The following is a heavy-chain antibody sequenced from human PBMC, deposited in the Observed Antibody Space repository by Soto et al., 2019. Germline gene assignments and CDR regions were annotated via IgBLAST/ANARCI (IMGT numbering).Heavy chain of an antibody. J-gene: IGHJ6*02. CDR3: ARNGRTNQIEQLRHYAMDA. CDR2: FYYSGST. Sequence: SETLSLTCTVSGDFITNSLYYWVWIRQPPGKGLEWIGSFYYSGSTHYNPSLKSRVTMSVDTSKNQLSLMLTSVTAADSAVYYCARNGRTNQIEQLRHYAMDAWGQGTTVTVSS. V-gene: IGHV4-39*01. D-gene: IGHD2-15*01. CDR1: GDFITNSLYY.